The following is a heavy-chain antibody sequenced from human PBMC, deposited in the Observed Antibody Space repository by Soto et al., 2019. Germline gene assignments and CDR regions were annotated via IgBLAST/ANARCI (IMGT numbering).Heavy chain of an antibody. Sequence: SESLSLTRTVSGGSISISSYYWSWSRQPAGKGLEWRGRLYNSGSTKSNPSLKSRVTMSADTSKNQFSLSLSCVTAADTAIYYCARMYNSGFYRPEGDYYFYGMDVWGQGTTVTVSS. D-gene: IGHD6-19*01. CDR1: GGSISISSYY. J-gene: IGHJ6*02. V-gene: IGHV4-61*02. CDR2: LYNSGST. CDR3: ARMYNSGFYRPEGDYYFYGMDV.